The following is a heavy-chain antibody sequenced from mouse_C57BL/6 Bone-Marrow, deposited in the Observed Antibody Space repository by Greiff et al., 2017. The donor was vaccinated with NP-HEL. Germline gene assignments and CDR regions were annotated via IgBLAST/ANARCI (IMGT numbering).Heavy chain of an antibody. CDR3: TRESYYGDDNAIGY. J-gene: IGHJ4*01. CDR1: GYTFTGYW. V-gene: IGHV1-9*01. CDR2: ILPGSGST. D-gene: IGHD2-9*01. Sequence: QVQLQQSGAELMKPGASVKLSCKATGYTFTGYWIEWVKQRPGHGLEWIGEILPGSGSTNYNEKFKGRATFTADTSSITAYMQLSSLTTEESAISYCTRESYYGDDNAIGYWGQGTSVTV.